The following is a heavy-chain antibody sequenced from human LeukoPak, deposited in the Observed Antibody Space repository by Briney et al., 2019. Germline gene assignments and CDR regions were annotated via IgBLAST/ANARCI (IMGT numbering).Heavy chain of an antibody. Sequence: GGSLRLSCATSGFTLSGYGTHWVRQTPGKGLEWVAVIWYDGSNKYYADSVKGRFTISRDNYKNTLYLQMNSLRAEDTAVYYCARDPEGYCSGGSCYGDAFDIWGQGTMVTVSS. CDR3: ARDPEGYCSGGSCYGDAFDI. CDR2: IWYDGSNK. J-gene: IGHJ3*02. D-gene: IGHD2-15*01. V-gene: IGHV3-33*08. CDR1: GFTLSGYG.